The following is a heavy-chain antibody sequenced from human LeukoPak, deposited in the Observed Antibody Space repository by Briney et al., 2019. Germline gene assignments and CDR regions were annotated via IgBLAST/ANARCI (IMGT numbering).Heavy chain of an antibody. CDR3: TRLVDVPSSIGFFDS. CDR2: VSYGGST. CDR1: DYSISHEFY. V-gene: IGHV4-38-2*01. Sequence: SETLSPTCDVSDYSISHEFYWGWIRQPPGKGLEWIASVSYGGSTHYNASLKSRVTISVETSKSQFSLQVRSVTAADTAVYYCTRLVDVPSSIGFFDSWGQGILVTVS. J-gene: IGHJ4*02. D-gene: IGHD2/OR15-2a*01.